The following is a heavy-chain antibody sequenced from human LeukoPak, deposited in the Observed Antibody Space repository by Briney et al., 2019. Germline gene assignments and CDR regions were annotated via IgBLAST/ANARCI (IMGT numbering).Heavy chain of an antibody. CDR3: ARDPLLRFLEWSLDY. J-gene: IGHJ4*02. Sequence: ASVKVSCKASGYTFTSYYMHWVRQAPGQGLEWMGIINPSGGSTSYAQKFQGRVTMTRDTSTSTVYMELSSLRSEDTAVYYCARDPLLRFLEWSLDYWGQGTLVTVSS. CDR1: GYTFTSYY. D-gene: IGHD3-3*01. V-gene: IGHV1-46*01. CDR2: INPSGGST.